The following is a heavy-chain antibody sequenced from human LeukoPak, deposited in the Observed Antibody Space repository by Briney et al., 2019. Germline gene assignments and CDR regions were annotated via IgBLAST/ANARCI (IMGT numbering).Heavy chain of an antibody. CDR2: IYNSGDT. V-gene: IGHV4-4*02. CDR1: GVSIRSNKW. D-gene: IGHD6-19*01. Sequence: PSETLSLTCSVSGVSIRSNKWWGWVRQPPGKGLEWIGEIYNSGDTTYNPSLKCRATISVDKSKNPFFLKLSSVTAADTAVYYCASRFLGSGWSYYFDYWGQGTLVAVSS. CDR3: ASRFLGSGWSYYFDY. J-gene: IGHJ4*02.